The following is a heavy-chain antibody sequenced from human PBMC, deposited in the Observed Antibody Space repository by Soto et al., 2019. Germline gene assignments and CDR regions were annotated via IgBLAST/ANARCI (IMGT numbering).Heavy chain of an antibody. CDR1: WFSLSTSGVG. CDR2: IYWNDDK. Sequence: XGPTLAIPRQTLTLTYTFSWFSLSTSGVGVCCIRQPPGKALEWLALIYWNDDKRYRPSLKSRLTITKDTSKNQVVLTMTNMDPVDTATYYCAHRVLELKPFDDWGQGTLVTVSS. D-gene: IGHD1-7*01. V-gene: IGHV2-5*01. CDR3: AHRVLELKPFDD. J-gene: IGHJ4*02.